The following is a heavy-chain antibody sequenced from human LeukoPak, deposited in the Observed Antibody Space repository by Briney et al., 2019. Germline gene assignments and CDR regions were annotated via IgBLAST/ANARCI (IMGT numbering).Heavy chain of an antibody. V-gene: IGHV4-59*11. CDR1: GVSFGSHD. Sequence: PWGTLSLTCTASGVSFGSHDRNWIRQPPGKGLEWIGYINYSGSTNYNPSLKSRVTISVDTSKNQFSLKLSSVTAADTAVYYCARAGSSSWYHYYYYYMDVWGKGTTVTVSS. J-gene: IGHJ6*03. D-gene: IGHD6-13*01. CDR2: INYSGST. CDR3: ARAGSSSWYHYYYYYMDV.